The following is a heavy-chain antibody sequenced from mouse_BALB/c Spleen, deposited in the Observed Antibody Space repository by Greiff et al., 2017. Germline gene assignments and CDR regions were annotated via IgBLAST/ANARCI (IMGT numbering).Heavy chain of an antibody. J-gene: IGHJ4*01. CDR2: IDPANGNT. CDR1: GFNIKDTY. Sequence: EVQLQQSGAELVKPGASVKLSCTASGFNIKDTYMHWVKQRPEQGLEWIGRIDPANGNTKYDPKFQGKATITADTSSNTAYLQLSSLTSEDTAVYYCARGRGNYVGYYAMDYWGQGTSVTVSS. V-gene: IGHV14-3*02. D-gene: IGHD2-1*01. CDR3: ARGRGNYVGYYAMDY.